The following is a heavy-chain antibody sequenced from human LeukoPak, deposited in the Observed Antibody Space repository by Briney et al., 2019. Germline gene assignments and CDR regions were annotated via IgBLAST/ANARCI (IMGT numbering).Heavy chain of an antibody. D-gene: IGHD4-17*01. CDR1: GGTFSSYA. J-gene: IGHJ6*03. V-gene: IGHV1-69*05. CDR2: IIPIFGTA. Sequence: SVKVSCKASGGTFSSYAISWVRQAPGQGLEWMGGIIPIFGTANYAQKFQGRVTITTDESTSTAYMELSSMRSEDTAVYYCAREYGEGYYYYYMDVWGKGTTVTVSS. CDR3: AREYGEGYYYYYMDV.